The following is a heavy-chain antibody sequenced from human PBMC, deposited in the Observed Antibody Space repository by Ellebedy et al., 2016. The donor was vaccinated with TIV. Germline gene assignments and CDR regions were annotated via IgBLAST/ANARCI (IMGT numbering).Heavy chain of an antibody. CDR1: GFTFSSYA. Sequence: GESLKISCAASGFTFSSYAMHWVRQAPGKGLEWVAVMSYDGSIKFYTDSVKGRFTISRDNSKNTLYLEVNSLRAEDTAVYYCARAGSSGWEAYFDLWGRGTLVTASS. CDR3: ARAGSSGWEAYFDL. V-gene: IGHV3-30-3*01. D-gene: IGHD6-19*01. CDR2: MSYDGSIK. J-gene: IGHJ2*01.